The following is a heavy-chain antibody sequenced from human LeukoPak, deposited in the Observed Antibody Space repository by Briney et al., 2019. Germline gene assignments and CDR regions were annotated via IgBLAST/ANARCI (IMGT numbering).Heavy chain of an antibody. V-gene: IGHV3-33*08. CDR1: GFTFNNFG. Sequence: GGSLRLSCAASGFTFNNFGMHRVRQAPGKGLEWVAVIWYDGSNKYYADSVKGRFTISRDNSKNTLYLQMNSLRAEDTAVYYXXXXXGXTIAAATDYWGQGTLVTVSS. D-gene: IGHD6-13*01. CDR3: XXXXGXTIAAATDY. J-gene: IGHJ4*02. CDR2: IWYDGSNK.